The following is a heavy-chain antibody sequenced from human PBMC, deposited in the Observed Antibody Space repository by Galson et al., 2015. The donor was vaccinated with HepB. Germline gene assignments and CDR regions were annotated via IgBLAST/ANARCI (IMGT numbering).Heavy chain of an antibody. V-gene: IGHV3-15*01. Sequence: SLRLSCAASGFTFSNAWMSWVRQAPGKGLEWVGRIKSKTDGGTTDYAAPVKGRFTISRDDSKNTLYLQMNSLKTEDTAVYYCTTGRDWFREFVGFDYWGQGTLVTVSS. D-gene: IGHD3-10*01. CDR1: GFTFSNAW. J-gene: IGHJ4*02. CDR3: TTGRDWFREFVGFDY. CDR2: IKSKTDGGTT.